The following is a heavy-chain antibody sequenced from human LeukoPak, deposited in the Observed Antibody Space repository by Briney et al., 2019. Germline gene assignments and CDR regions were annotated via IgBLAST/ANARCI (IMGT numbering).Heavy chain of an antibody. D-gene: IGHD6-13*01. J-gene: IGHJ4*02. CDR3: ARAGRSIAAAGINNYFDY. CDR1: GFTFSSYG. V-gene: IGHV3-30*02. Sequence: GGSLRLSCAASGFTFSSYGMNWVRQAPGKGLEWVAFTRYDEDNKYYADSVKGRFTISRDNAKNTLYLQMNSLRAEDTAVYYCARAGRSIAAAGINNYFDYWGQGTLVTVSS. CDR2: TRYDEDNK.